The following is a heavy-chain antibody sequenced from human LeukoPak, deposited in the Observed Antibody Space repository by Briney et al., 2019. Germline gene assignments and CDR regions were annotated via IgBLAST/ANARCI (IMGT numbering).Heavy chain of an antibody. CDR3: AKDEDIVVVPAAIS. Sequence: GGSLRLSCAASGFTFSSYSMNWVRQAPGKGLEWVSAISGSGGSTYYADSVKGRFTISRDNSKNTLYLQMNSLRAEDTAVYYCAKDEDIVVVPAAISWGQGTLVTVSS. CDR2: ISGSGGST. V-gene: IGHV3-23*01. D-gene: IGHD2-2*01. J-gene: IGHJ5*02. CDR1: GFTFSSYS.